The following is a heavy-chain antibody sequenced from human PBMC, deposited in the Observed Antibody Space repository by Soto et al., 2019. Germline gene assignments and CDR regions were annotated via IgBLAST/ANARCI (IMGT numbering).Heavy chain of an antibody. CDR2: ISAYNGNT. CDR3: ARDQGYCSSTSCPRAWFDP. Sequence: ASVKVSCKASGYTFTSYGISWVRQAPGQGLEWMGWISAYNGNTNYAQKLQGRVTMTTDTSTSTAYMELRSLRSDDTAVYYCARDQGYCSSTSCPRAWFDPWGQGTLVTV. J-gene: IGHJ5*02. V-gene: IGHV1-18*01. CDR1: GYTFTSYG. D-gene: IGHD2-2*01.